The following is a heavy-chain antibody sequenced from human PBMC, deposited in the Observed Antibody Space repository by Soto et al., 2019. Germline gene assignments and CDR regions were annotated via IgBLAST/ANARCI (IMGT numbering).Heavy chain of an antibody. D-gene: IGHD6-19*01. J-gene: IGHJ6*02. CDR3: AKDSESSGWYYYYYGMDV. CDR2: ISAYNGNT. CDR1: GYTFTSYG. Sequence: ASVKVSCKASGYTFTSYGISWVRQAPGQGLEWMGWISAYNGNTNYAQKLQGRVTMTTDTSTSTAYMELRSLRSDDTAVYYCAKDSESSGWYYYYYGMDVWGQGTTVTVSS. V-gene: IGHV1-18*04.